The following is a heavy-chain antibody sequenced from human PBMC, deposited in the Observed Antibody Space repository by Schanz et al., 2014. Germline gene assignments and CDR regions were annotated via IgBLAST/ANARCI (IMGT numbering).Heavy chain of an antibody. CDR1: GFTFSNHA. V-gene: IGHV3-7*01. Sequence: EVHLLESGGGLVQPGGSLRLSCAASGFTFSNHALSWVRQAPGKGLEWVANIKQDGSEKYYVDSVKGRFTISRDNAKNALYLQTNSLTAEDTAVYYCARGVRIDYWGQGTLVTVSS. J-gene: IGHJ4*02. CDR3: ARGVRIDY. D-gene: IGHD3-3*01. CDR2: IKQDGSEK.